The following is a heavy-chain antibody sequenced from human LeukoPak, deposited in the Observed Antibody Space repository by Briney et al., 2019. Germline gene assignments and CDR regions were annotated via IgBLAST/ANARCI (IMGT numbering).Heavy chain of an antibody. CDR1: GFTFSSYA. V-gene: IGHV3-30-3*01. CDR3: ARESSSWYFDY. Sequence: GGSLRLSCAASGFTFSSYAMHWVRQAPGKGLEWVAVISYDGSNKYYADSVKGRFTISRDNSKNTLYLQMNSLRAEDTAVYYCARESSSWYFDYWGQGTLVTVSS. D-gene: IGHD6-13*01. J-gene: IGHJ4*02. CDR2: ISYDGSNK.